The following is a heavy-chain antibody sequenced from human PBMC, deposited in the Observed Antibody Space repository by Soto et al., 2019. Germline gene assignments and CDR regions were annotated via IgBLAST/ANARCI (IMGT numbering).Heavy chain of an antibody. CDR2: ISAYNGNT. V-gene: IGHV1-18*01. D-gene: IGHD2-2*01. CDR1: GYTFTSYG. Sequence: QVQLVQSGAEVKKPGASVKVSCKASGYTFTSYGISWVRQAPGQGLEWMGWISAYNGNTNYAQKLKGRVTMTTDTSTSTAYMELRSLRSDDTAVYYCARDEIVVVPAAPWGWFDPWGQGTLVTVSS. J-gene: IGHJ5*02. CDR3: ARDEIVVVPAAPWGWFDP.